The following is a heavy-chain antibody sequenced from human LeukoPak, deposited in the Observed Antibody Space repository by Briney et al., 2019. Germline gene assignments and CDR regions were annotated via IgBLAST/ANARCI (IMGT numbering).Heavy chain of an antibody. J-gene: IGHJ5*02. CDR2: IYSGGST. Sequence: PGGSLRLSCAASGFTVSSNDMSWVRQAPGKGLEWVSVIYSGGSTYYADSVKGRFTISRDNSKNTLYLQMNSLRAEDTAVYYCARAYSSGWYGGFDPWGQGTLVTVSS. CDR3: ARAYSSGWYGGFDP. V-gene: IGHV3-66*01. CDR1: GFTVSSND. D-gene: IGHD6-19*01.